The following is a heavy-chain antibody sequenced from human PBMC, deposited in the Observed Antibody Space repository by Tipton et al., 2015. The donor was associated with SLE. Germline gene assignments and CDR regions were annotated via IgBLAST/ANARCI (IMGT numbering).Heavy chain of an antibody. Sequence: TLSLTCVVSGGSTKNYYWSWIRQPPGKGLEWIGYVYYTGSTDYNPSLKSRATISLDKSKNQFSLKLTSVTAADTAVYYCARRNFFASSGFPFWGQGTLVTVSS. CDR2: VYYTGST. J-gene: IGHJ4*02. V-gene: IGHV4-59*12. CDR3: ARRNFFASSGFPF. CDR1: GGSTKNYY. D-gene: IGHD3-22*01.